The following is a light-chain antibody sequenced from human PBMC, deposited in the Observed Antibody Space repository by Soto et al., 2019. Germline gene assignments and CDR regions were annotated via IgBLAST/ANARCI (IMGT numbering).Light chain of an antibody. CDR2: AAS. V-gene: IGKV1-17*01. CDR1: QGLRNE. CDR3: LQHNSYPLT. Sequence: DIQMTQSPSSLSASVGGSVIITCRASQGLRNELGWYQQKPGKAPKRLIYAASSLQSGVPSRFSGSGSGTEFTLTISSLQPEDFATYYGLQHNSYPLTFGRGTKVEIK. J-gene: IGKJ4*01.